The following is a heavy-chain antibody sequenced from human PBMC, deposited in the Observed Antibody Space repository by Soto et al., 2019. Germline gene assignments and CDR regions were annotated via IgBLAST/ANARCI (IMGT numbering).Heavy chain of an antibody. CDR3: ARAGGLDWLLPYYYGMDV. CDR2: ISYDGSNK. D-gene: IGHD3-9*01. J-gene: IGHJ6*02. V-gene: IGHV3-30-3*01. Sequence: PGGSLRLSCAASGFTFSSYAMHWVRQAPGKGLEWVAVISYDGSNKYYADSVKGRFTISRDNSKNTLYLQMNSLRAEDTAVYYCARAGGLDWLLPYYYGMDVWGQGTTVTVSS. CDR1: GFTFSSYA.